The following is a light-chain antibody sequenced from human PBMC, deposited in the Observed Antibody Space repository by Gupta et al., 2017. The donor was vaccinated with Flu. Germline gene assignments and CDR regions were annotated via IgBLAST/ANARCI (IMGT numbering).Light chain of an antibody. CDR1: QSINTN. V-gene: IGKV3-15*01. CDR3: QQYNNWPET. J-gene: IGKJ1*01. CDR2: GTS. Sequence: GERATRSCRASQSINTNLAWYQQKPGQAPRLLIYGTSTRATGIPARFSGSGSGTEFTLTISSLQSEDFAVYSCQQYNNWPETFGQGTKVEIK.